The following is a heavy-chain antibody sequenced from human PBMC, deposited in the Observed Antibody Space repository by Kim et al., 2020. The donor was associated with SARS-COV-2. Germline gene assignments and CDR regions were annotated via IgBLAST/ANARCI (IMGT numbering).Heavy chain of an antibody. D-gene: IGHD4-17*01. Sequence: TYHADSVKGRFTISRDNSKNSLYLQMNSLRAEDTALYYCAKADYGPNVGYWGQGTLVTVSS. V-gene: IGHV3-43*01. CDR2: T. J-gene: IGHJ4*02. CDR3: AKADYGPNVGY.